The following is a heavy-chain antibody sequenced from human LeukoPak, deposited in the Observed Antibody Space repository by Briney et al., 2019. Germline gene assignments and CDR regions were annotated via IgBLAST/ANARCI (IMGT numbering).Heavy chain of an antibody. Sequence: GGSLRLSCAASGFTFSSYGMHWVRQAPGKGLEWVAVISYDGSNKYYADSVKGRFTISRANSKNTLYLQMNSLRAEDTAVYYCAKDLTAMVVPDYWGQGTLVTVSS. CDR3: AKDLTAMVVPDY. D-gene: IGHD5-18*01. J-gene: IGHJ4*02. CDR1: GFTFSSYG. CDR2: ISYDGSNK. V-gene: IGHV3-30*18.